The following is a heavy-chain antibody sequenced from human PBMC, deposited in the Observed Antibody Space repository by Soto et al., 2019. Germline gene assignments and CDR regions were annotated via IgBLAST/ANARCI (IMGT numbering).Heavy chain of an antibody. V-gene: IGHV3-53*01. CDR1: RFTVGSSY. J-gene: IGHJ5*02. CDR2: IYTGDTP. D-gene: IGHD2-2*01. Sequence: GGSLRLSCAASRFTVGSSYVSWVRQAPGKGLEWVSVIYTGDTPYYADSVKGRFTISRDNSKNTLYLQMNSLRVEDTAVYYCTRDLMDVVPPADDLFDPWGQGILVTVS. CDR3: TRDLMDVVPPADDLFDP.